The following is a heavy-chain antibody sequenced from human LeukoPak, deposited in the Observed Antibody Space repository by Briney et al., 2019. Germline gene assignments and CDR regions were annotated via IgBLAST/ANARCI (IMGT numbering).Heavy chain of an antibody. Sequence: GGSLRLSCAASGFTFSSYGMHWVRQAPGKGLEWVAVISYDGSNKYYADSVKGRFTISRDNSKNTLYLQMNSLRAEDTAVYYCAKSGRFVSGPVAFDIWGQGTMVTVSS. V-gene: IGHV3-30*18. CDR2: ISYDGSNK. J-gene: IGHJ3*02. CDR1: GFTFSSYG. CDR3: AKSGRFVSGPVAFDI. D-gene: IGHD3-3*01.